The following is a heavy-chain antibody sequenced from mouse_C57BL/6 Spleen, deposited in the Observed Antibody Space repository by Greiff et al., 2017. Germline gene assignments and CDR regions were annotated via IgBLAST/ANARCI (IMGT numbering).Heavy chain of an antibody. CDR1: GYTFTSYG. CDR2: IYPRSGNT. V-gene: IGHV1-81*01. Sequence: QVQLKQSGAELARPGASVKLSCKASGYTFTSYGISWVKQRTGQGLEWIGEIYPRSGNTYYNEKFKGKATLTADKSSSTAYMELRSLTSEDSAVYFCARGGDGRYFDVWGTGTTVTVSS. D-gene: IGHD2-3*01. CDR3: ARGGDGRYFDV. J-gene: IGHJ1*03.